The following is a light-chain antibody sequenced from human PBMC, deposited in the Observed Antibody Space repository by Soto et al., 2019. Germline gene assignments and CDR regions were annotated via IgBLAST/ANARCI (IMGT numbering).Light chain of an antibody. J-gene: IGKJ1*01. CDR2: DAS. Sequence: EIVLTQSPGTLSLSPGERATLSCRASQSVSSSSLAWYQQKRGQAPRLLIHDASSRATGIPDRFSGCGSGTDFTLTISRLEPEDFAVYYCQQYGSSPRTFGQGTRVEVK. CDR3: QQYGSSPRT. V-gene: IGKV3-20*01. CDR1: QSVSSSS.